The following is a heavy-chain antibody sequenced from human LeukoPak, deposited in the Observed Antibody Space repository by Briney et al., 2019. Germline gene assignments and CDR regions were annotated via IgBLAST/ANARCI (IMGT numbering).Heavy chain of an antibody. Sequence: ASVKVSCKASGYTFTSYGISWERQAPGQGLEWMGSISPYNGNTNYAQKLQGRVTMTTDTPTSPAYRWLRRLRSDEPGVNYCARSPGLLRTAYYYVFFMDVWGKGTTVALSS. CDR1: GYTFTSYG. CDR2: ISPYNGNT. CDR3: ARSPGLLRTAYYYVFFMDV. V-gene: IGHV1-18*01. J-gene: IGHJ6*03. D-gene: IGHD2-15*01.